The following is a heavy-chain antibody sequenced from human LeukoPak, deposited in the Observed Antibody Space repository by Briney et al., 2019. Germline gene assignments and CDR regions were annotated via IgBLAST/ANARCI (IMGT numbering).Heavy chain of an antibody. D-gene: IGHD3-16*01. J-gene: IGHJ4*02. CDR2: INSDGN. Sequence: GGSLRLSCAASGFTLSTYWIHWVRQPPGQGLVWVSRINSDGNSFADSVKGRFTISRDNAKNTVYLQMNSLRAEDTAVYFCARGCTFGTLDYWGQGALVTVSS. CDR3: ARGCTFGTLDY. CDR1: GFTLSTYW. V-gene: IGHV3-74*01.